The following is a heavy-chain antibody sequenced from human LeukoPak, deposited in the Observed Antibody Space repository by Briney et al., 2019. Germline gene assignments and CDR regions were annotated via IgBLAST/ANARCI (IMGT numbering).Heavy chain of an antibody. V-gene: IGHV1-2*04. D-gene: IGHD6-19*01. CDR3: ARDYSGWYDY. J-gene: IGHJ4*02. Sequence: GASVKVSCKASGYTFTDYYMHWVRQAPGQGLEWMGCINLYSGGAHYAQKFQDWLSMTRDTSINTAYMELSSLRSDDTAVYYCARDYSGWYDYWGQGTLVTVSS. CDR2: INLYSGGA. CDR1: GYTFTDYY.